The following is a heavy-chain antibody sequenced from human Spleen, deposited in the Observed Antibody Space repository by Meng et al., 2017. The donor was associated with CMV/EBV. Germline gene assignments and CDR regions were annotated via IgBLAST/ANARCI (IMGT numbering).Heavy chain of an antibody. CDR1: GFAFSSSE. CDR2: ISGSGSTI. D-gene: IGHD3-3*01. CDR3: ARGVDFWIGLGGLDV. J-gene: IGHJ6*02. Sequence: GESLKISCAAPGFAFSSSEMNWVRQAPGKGLEWISYISGSGSTIYYADSVKGRFSISRVNAKNSLYLQMNSLRAEDTTVYYWARGVDFWIGLGGLDVWGQGTTVTVSS. V-gene: IGHV3-48*03.